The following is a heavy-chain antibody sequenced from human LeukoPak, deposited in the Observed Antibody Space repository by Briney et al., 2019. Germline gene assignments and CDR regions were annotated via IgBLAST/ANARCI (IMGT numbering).Heavy chain of an antibody. V-gene: IGHV4-4*07. Sequence: SETLSLTCTVSGDSISPYYWSWIRQSAEKGLQWIGRVSAGGSTNYNPSLKSRVTISVDTSKNQFSLKLSSVTAADTAVYYCARALYCSSTSCYYYGMDVWGQGTTVTVSS. CDR1: GDSISPYY. CDR3: ARALYCSSTSCYYYGMDV. CDR2: VSAGGST. D-gene: IGHD2-2*01. J-gene: IGHJ6*02.